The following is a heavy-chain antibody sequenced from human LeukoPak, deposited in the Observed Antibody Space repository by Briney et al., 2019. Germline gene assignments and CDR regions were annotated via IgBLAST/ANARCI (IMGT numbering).Heavy chain of an antibody. J-gene: IGHJ4*02. CDR3: ARDLAIVVVVAATRPGGFDY. CDR1: GYSISSGFY. CDR2: FYHSGST. Sequence: SETLSLTCTVSGYSISSGFYWGWIRQPPGKGLEWIGSFYHSGSTYYNPSLKSRVTISVDTSKNQFSLKLSSVTAADTAVYYCARDLAIVVVVAATRPGGFDYWGQGTLVTVSS. V-gene: IGHV4-38-2*02. D-gene: IGHD2-15*01.